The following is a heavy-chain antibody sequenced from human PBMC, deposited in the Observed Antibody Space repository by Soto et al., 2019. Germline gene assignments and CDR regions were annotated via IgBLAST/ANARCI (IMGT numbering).Heavy chain of an antibody. CDR2: IYYSGST. V-gene: IGHV4-39*02. J-gene: IGHJ5*02. D-gene: IGHD1-26*01. Sequence: SETLSLTCTVSGGSISSSSYYWGWIRQPPGKGLEWIGGIYYSGSTYYNPSLKSRVTISVDTSKNQFSLKPSSVTAADTAVYYCARERSGSYPDWFDPWGQGTLVTVSS. CDR1: GGSISSSSYY. CDR3: ARERSGSYPDWFDP.